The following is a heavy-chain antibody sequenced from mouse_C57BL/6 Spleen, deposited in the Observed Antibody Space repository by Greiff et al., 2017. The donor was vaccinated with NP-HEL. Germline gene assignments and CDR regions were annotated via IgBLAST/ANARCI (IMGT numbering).Heavy chain of an antibody. D-gene: IGHD3-2*02. J-gene: IGHJ4*01. CDR1: GYTFTSYW. V-gene: IGHV1-50*01. CDR3: ARKQDSSGYPYDAMDY. CDR2: IDPSDSST. Sequence: QVQLKQPGAELVKPGASVKLSCKASGYTFTSYWMQWVKQRPGQGLEWIGEIDPSDSSTNYNQQFKGKATLTVDTSSSTAYMQLSSLTSEDSAVYYCARKQDSSGYPYDAMDYWGQGTSVTVSS.